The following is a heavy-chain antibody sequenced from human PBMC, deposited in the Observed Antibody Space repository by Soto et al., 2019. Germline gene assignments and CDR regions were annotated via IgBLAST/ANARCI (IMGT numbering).Heavy chain of an antibody. V-gene: IGHV1-69*02. Sequence: QVQLVHSGAEVKKPGSSVKVSCRASGGTFSSYTISWVRQAPGQGLEWMGRIIPILGIANYAQKFQGRVTITADKSTSTAYMELSSLRSEDTAVYYCARANYDFWSGYSFDYWGQGTLVTVSS. CDR3: ARANYDFWSGYSFDY. J-gene: IGHJ4*02. CDR1: GGTFSSYT. CDR2: IIPILGIA. D-gene: IGHD3-3*01.